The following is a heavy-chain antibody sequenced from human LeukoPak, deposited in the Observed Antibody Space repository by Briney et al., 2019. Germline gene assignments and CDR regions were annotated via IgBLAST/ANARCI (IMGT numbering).Heavy chain of an antibody. V-gene: IGHV3-30-3*01. CDR2: ISYDGSNK. CDR1: GLTFSSYA. J-gene: IGHJ4*02. CDR3: ARDYSGAAPFDY. D-gene: IGHD4-17*01. Sequence: PGGSLRLSCAASGLTFSSYAMHWVRQAPGKGLEWVAVISYDGSNKYYADSVKGRFTISRDNSKNTLYLQMNSLRAEDTAVYYCARDYSGAAPFDYWGQGTLVTVSS.